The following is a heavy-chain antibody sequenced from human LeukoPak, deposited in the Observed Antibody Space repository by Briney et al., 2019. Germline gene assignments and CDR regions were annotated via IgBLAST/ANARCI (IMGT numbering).Heavy chain of an antibody. V-gene: IGHV1-46*01. J-gene: IGHJ6*02. CDR2: INPSGGST. Sequence: ASVKVSFKASGYTFTSYYMHWVRQAPGQGLEWMGLINPSGGSTSHTQKFQGRVTMTRDTSTSTVYMELRSLRSDDTAVYYCARDSGWYLMDVWGQGTTVTVSS. D-gene: IGHD6-19*01. CDR1: GYTFTSYY. CDR3: ARDSGWYLMDV.